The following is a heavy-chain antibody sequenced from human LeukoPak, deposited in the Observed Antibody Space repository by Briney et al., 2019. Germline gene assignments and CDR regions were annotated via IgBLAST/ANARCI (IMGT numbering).Heavy chain of an antibody. CDR3: TTGWYGPY. D-gene: IGHD6-13*01. Sequence: GGSLRLSCAASGFTFSNAWMSWVRQAPGKGLEWAGRIKSKTDGGTTDYAAPVKGRFTISRDDSKNTLYLQMNSLKTEDTAVYYCTTGWYGPYWGQGTLVTVSS. V-gene: IGHV3-15*01. CDR2: IKSKTDGGTT. CDR1: GFTFSNAW. J-gene: IGHJ4*02.